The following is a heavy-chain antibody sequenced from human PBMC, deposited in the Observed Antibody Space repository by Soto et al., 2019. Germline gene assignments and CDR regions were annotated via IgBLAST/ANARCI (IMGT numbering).Heavy chain of an antibody. Sequence: QVQLVQSGAEVKKPGSSVKVSCKASGGTFGSYAFSWVRQAPGQGLEWMGGIIPVSGAANYAQKIQGRVTITGAKSTSTAYMELRSLSSQDTAVYYCATALGCRSASCTLDYWGQGTRVIVSS. V-gene: IGHV1-69*06. CDR2: IIPVSGAA. J-gene: IGHJ4*02. CDR3: ATALGCRSASCTLDY. D-gene: IGHD2-2*01. CDR1: GGTFGSYA.